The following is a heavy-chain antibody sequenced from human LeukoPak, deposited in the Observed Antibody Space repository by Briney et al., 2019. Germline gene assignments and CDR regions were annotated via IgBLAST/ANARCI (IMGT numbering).Heavy chain of an antibody. Sequence: GASVKVSCKASGYTFTSYYMHWVGQAPGQGGEGGGIINPSGGSTSYAQKFQGRVTMTRDTSTSTVYMELSSLRSEDTAVYYFAFLVEEAAYDMDVWGQGTTVTVSS. CDR2: INPSGGST. D-gene: IGHD1-26*01. V-gene: IGHV1-46*03. CDR3: AFLVEEAAYDMDV. CDR1: GYTFTSYY. J-gene: IGHJ6*02.